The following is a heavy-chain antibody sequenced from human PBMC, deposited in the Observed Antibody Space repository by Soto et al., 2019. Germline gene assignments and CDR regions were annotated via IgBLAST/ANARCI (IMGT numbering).Heavy chain of an antibody. CDR1: GFTFRSYS. CDR2: ISSSSSYI. CDR3: ARDRVRGVINYGMDV. Sequence: ESGGGLVKPGGSLRLSCAASGFTFRSYSMNWVRQAPGKGLEWVSSISSSSSYIYYADSVKGRFTISRDNAKNSLYLQMNSLRAEDTAVYYCARDRVRGVINYGMDVWGQGTTVTVSS. V-gene: IGHV3-21*01. D-gene: IGHD3-10*01. J-gene: IGHJ6*02.